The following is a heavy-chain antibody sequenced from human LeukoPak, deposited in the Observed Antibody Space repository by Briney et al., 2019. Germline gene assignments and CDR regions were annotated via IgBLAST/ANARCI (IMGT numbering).Heavy chain of an antibody. CDR3: ARDDVAVTGALDF. CDR1: GFTFSSYG. CDR2: IWYDGSNK. D-gene: IGHD6-19*01. J-gene: IGHJ4*02. Sequence: GRSLRLSCAASGFTFSSYGMHWVRQAPGKGLEWVAVIWYDGSNKYYADSVKGRFTISRDNSKNTLYLQMNSLRAEDTAVYYCARDDVAVTGALDFWGQGTLVTVSS. V-gene: IGHV3-33*08.